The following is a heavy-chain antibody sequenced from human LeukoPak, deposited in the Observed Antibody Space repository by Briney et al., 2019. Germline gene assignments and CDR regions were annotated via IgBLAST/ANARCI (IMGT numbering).Heavy chain of an antibody. J-gene: IGHJ4*02. CDR3: ARSVGATTPLFDY. V-gene: IGHV1-3*01. D-gene: IGHD1-26*01. CDR1: GYTFTIYA. CDR2: INAGNGNT. Sequence: VASVKVSCKASGYTFTIYAMHWVRQAPGQRLEWIGWINAGNGNTKYSQKFQGRVTITRDTSASTAYMELSSLRSEDTAVYYCARSVGATTPLFDYWGQGTLVTVSS.